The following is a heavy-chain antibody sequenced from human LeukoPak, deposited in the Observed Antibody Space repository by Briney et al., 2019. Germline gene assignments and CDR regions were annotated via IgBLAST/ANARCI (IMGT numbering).Heavy chain of an antibody. D-gene: IGHD6-19*01. CDR3: AKSGGSSGWLY. J-gene: IGHJ4*02. V-gene: IGHV3-23*01. Sequence: PGGSLRLSCAASGFTSSSSAMSWVRQAAGKGLEWLSGISGSGGGTYYADSVKGRFTISRDDFKNTLYLQVHSLRAEDTAVYYCAKSGGSSGWLYWGQGTLVTVSS. CDR1: GFTSSSSA. CDR2: ISGSGGGT.